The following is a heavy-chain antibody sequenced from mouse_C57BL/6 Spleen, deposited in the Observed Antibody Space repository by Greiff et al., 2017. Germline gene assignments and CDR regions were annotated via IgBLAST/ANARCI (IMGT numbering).Heavy chain of an antibody. V-gene: IGHV1-59*01. CDR1: GYTFTSYW. D-gene: IGHD2-4*01. J-gene: IGHJ3*01. CDR2: IDPSDSYT. CDR3: ARGDYDYDGGAWFAY. Sequence: QVQLQQPGAELVRPGTSVKLSCKASGYTFTSYWMHWVKQRPGQGLEWIGVIDPSDSYTNYNQKFKGKAKLTVDTSSSTAYIQLSSLTSEDSAVYYCARGDYDYDGGAWFAYWGQGTLVTVSA.